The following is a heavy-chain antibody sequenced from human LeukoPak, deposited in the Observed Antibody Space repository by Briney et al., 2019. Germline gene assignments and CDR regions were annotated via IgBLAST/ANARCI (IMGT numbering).Heavy chain of an antibody. J-gene: IGHJ4*02. D-gene: IGHD5-24*01. CDR1: GFTFSDYY. CDR3: ARETRVRWTDY. V-gene: IGHV3-11*04. Sequence: GGSLRLSCAASGFTFSDYYMSWIRQAPGKGLEWLSYISSSGTTIYYADSVKGRFTISRDNAKNSLYLQMNSLRAEDTAVYYSARETRVRWTDYWGQGILVTVSS. CDR2: ISSSGTTI.